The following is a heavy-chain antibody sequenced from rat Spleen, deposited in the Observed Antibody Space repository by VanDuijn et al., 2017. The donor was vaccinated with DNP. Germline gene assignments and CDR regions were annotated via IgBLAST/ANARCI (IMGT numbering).Heavy chain of an antibody. CDR2: ISPGGGST. V-gene: IGHV5S13*01. D-gene: IGHD1-2*01. CDR3: ARGGLYYFDY. Sequence: EVQLVESGGGLVQPGRSLKLSCAASGLSFSNYDMAWVRQAPTKGLEWVASISPGGGSTHYRDSVKGRFTVSRDNAKNTLYLQMNSLRSEDTATYYCARGGLYYFDYWGQGVMVTVSS. J-gene: IGHJ2*01. CDR1: GLSFSNYD.